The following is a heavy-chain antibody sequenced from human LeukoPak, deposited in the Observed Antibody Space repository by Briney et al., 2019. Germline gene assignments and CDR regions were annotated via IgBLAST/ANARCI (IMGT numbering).Heavy chain of an antibody. V-gene: IGHV3-30*03. Sequence: PGGSLRLSCAASGFTFSSYGMHWVRQAPGKGLEWVAVISYDGSNKYYADSVKGRFTISRDNSKNTLYLQMNSLRAEDTAVYYCARGSSSWYPAHFQHWGQGTLVTVSS. CDR3: ARGSSSWYPAHFQH. D-gene: IGHD6-13*01. CDR1: GFTFSSYG. CDR2: ISYDGSNK. J-gene: IGHJ1*01.